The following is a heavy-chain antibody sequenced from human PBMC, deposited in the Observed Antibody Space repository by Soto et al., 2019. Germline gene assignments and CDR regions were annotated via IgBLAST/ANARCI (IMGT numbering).Heavy chain of an antibody. CDR1: GGTFSSYA. CDR2: IIPISGTA. CDR3: ARSQGSSTSLEIYYXXXYXMDV. Sequence: SVKVSCKASGGTFSSYAISWVRQAPGQGLEWMGEIIPISGTANYAQKFQGRVTITADESTSTAYMELSSLRSEDTAVYYCARSQGSSTSLEIYYXXXYXMDVWGQGTTVTVS. J-gene: IGHJ6*02. V-gene: IGHV1-69*13. D-gene: IGHD2-2*01.